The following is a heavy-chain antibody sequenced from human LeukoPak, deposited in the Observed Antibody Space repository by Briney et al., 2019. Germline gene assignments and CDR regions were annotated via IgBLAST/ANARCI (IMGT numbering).Heavy chain of an antibody. D-gene: IGHD4-17*01. J-gene: IGHJ6*02. V-gene: IGHV4-59*08. CDR3: GRHSYGDYDQNGMGV. CDR1: GGSISNYY. CDR2: IYYSGST. Sequence: KPSETLSLTCTVSGGSISNYYWSWIRQPPGKGLEWIGFIYYSGSTNYNPSLKSRVTISVDTSKNQFFLKLSSVTAADTAVYYCGRHSYGDYDQNGMGVWGRGTKVTVSS.